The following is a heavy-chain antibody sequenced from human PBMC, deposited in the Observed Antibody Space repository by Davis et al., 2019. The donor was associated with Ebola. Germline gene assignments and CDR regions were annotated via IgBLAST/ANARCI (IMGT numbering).Heavy chain of an antibody. J-gene: IGHJ5*02. CDR3: AKDQIARDYGDYNGFDP. Sequence: PGGSLRLSCAASGFTFSSYAMHWVRQAPGKGLEWVAVISYDGSNKYYADSVKGRFTISRDNSKNTLYLQMNSLRAEDTAVYYCAKDQIARDYGDYNGFDPWGQGTLVTVSS. V-gene: IGHV3-30-3*01. CDR2: ISYDGSNK. CDR1: GFTFSSYA. D-gene: IGHD4-17*01.